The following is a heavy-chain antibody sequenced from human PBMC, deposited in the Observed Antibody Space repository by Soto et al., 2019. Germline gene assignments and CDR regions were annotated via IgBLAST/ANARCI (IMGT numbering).Heavy chain of an antibody. CDR2: INPSGGST. Sequence: ASVKVSCKASGYTFTSYYMHWVRQAPGQGLEWMGIINPSGGSTSYAQKFQGRVTMTRDTSTSTVYMELSSLRSEDTAVYYCARGLWMDYYYYYGMDVWGQGTTVTVSS. D-gene: IGHD3-10*01. CDR1: GYTFTSYY. V-gene: IGHV1-46*01. J-gene: IGHJ6*02. CDR3: ARGLWMDYYYYYGMDV.